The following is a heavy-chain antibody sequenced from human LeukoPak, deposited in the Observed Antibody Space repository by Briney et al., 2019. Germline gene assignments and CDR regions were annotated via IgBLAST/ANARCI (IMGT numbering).Heavy chain of an antibody. Sequence: SETLSLTCAVYGGSFSGYYWSWIRQPPGKGLEWIGEINHSGSTNYKPSLKSRVTISLDTSKNLFSLQLSSVTAADTAVYYCARLIGLRYFDWSYRFDYWGQGTLVTVSS. J-gene: IGHJ4*02. CDR2: INHSGST. CDR3: ARLIGLRYFDWSYRFDY. V-gene: IGHV4-34*01. CDR1: GGSFSGYY. D-gene: IGHD3-9*01.